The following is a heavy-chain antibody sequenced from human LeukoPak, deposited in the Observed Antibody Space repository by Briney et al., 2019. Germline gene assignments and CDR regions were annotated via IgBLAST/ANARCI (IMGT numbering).Heavy chain of an antibody. Sequence: SETLSLTCTVSGGSISSSSYYWGWIRQPPGKGLEWIGSIYYSGSTYYNPSLKSRVTISVDTSKNQFSLNLSSVTAADTAVYYCARGPPALYYYDSSGYSDYWGQGTLVTVSS. V-gene: IGHV4-39*07. CDR3: ARGPPALYYYDSSGYSDY. CDR1: GGSISSSSYY. J-gene: IGHJ4*02. D-gene: IGHD3-22*01. CDR2: IYYSGST.